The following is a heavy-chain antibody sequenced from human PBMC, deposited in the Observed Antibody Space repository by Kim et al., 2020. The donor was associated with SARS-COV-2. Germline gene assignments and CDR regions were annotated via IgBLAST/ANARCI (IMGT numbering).Heavy chain of an antibody. CDR1: GFTFSRHD. D-gene: IGHD6-13*01. V-gene: IGHV3-13*01. CDR2: IGTAGDT. CDR3: VRGYSSSWYWITGYGMDV. Sequence: GGSLRLSCAASGFTFSRHDMHWVRQATGKGLEWVSGIGTAGDTHYPGSVKGRFTISRENAKNSLYLQMNSLRAGDTAVYYCVRGYSSSWYWITGYGMDVWGQGITVTVSS. J-gene: IGHJ6*02.